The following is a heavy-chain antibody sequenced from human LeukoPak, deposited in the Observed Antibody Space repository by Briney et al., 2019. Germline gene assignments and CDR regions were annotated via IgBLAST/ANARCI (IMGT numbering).Heavy chain of an antibody. V-gene: IGHV1-8*01. CDR2: MNPNSGNT. D-gene: IGHD2-15*01. Sequence: ASVKVSCKASGYTFTSYDINWVRQATGQGLEWMGWMNPNSGNTGYAQKFQGRVTMTRNTSISTAYMELSSLRSEDTAVYYSARGVVVVAATLWFDPWGQGTLVTVSS. CDR1: GYTFTSYD. J-gene: IGHJ5*02. CDR3: ARGVVVVAATLWFDP.